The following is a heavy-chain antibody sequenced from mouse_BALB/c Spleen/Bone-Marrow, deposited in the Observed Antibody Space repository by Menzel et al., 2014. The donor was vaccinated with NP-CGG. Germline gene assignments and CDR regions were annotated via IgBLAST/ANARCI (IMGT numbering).Heavy chain of an antibody. D-gene: IGHD3-2*01. V-gene: IGHV1-67*01. CDR3: ARPRQLGLAFYAMDY. CDR1: GHTFTDYA. CDR2: ISTYSGNT. J-gene: IGHJ4*01. Sequence: VKLQESGPELVRPGVSVKISCKGSGHTFTDYAMHWVKQSHAKSLEWIGVISTYSGNTNYNQKFKGKATMTVDKSSSTAYMELARLTSEDSAIYYCARPRQLGLAFYAMDYWGQGTSVTVSS.